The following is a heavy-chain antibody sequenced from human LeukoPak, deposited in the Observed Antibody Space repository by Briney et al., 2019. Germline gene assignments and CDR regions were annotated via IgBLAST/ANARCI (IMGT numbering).Heavy chain of an antibody. D-gene: IGHD2-2*03. Sequence: SETLSPTFTVSGSSLRTSNYYLGWLRQPPGEGVEGIWNFFYSGSIYYSPSLKSRVTISLDTSRNQFSLKLTSVTAADTAVYYFAKSNGYGLVDFWGQGTMATVSS. CDR2: FFYSGSI. J-gene: IGHJ3*01. CDR3: AKSNGYGLVDF. CDR1: GSSLRTSNYY. V-gene: IGHV4-39*07.